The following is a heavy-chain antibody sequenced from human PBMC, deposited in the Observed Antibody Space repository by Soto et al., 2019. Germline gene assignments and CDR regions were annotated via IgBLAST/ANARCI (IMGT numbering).Heavy chain of an antibody. CDR2: ISGSGGST. V-gene: IGHV3-23*01. J-gene: IGHJ4*02. D-gene: IGHD3-9*01. CDR1: GFTFSSYA. CDR3: AKSNDILTGYYHLDY. Sequence: GGSLRLSCASSGFTFSSYAMSLVRQAPGKGLEWVSAISGSGGSTYYADSVKGRFTISRDNSKNTLYLQMNSLRAEDTAVYYCAKSNDILTGYYHLDYWGQGTLVTVSS.